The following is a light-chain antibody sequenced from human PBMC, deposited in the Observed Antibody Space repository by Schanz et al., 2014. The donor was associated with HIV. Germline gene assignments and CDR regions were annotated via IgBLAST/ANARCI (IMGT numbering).Light chain of an antibody. V-gene: IGLV2-14*03. CDR2: DVS. CDR3: TLSSTNTCV. J-gene: IGLJ3*02. CDR1: SSDVGGYNY. Sequence: QSALTQPASVSGSPGQSITISCSGASSDVGGYNYVSWYQQYPGKAPKLMIYDVSDRPSGVSDRFSGSKSGDTASLTISGLQAEDEAEYFCTLSSTNTCVFGGGTKVTVL.